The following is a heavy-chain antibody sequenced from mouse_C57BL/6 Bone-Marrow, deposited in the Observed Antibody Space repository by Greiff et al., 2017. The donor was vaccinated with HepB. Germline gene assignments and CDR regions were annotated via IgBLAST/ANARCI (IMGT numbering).Heavy chain of an antibody. D-gene: IGHD1-1*01. Sequence: SLNFSFPSSFSPFPLSFLPFFPPLPCQFLYFLFMLHPTSVITNYNEKFNSKATLTVDKSSSTAYMQLSSLTSEDSAVYYCAGYGSSYYFDYWGQGTTLTVSS. V-gene: IGHV1-64*01. CDR2: LHPTSVIT. J-gene: IGHJ2*01. CDR3: AGYGSSYYFDY. CDR1: FSPFPLSF.